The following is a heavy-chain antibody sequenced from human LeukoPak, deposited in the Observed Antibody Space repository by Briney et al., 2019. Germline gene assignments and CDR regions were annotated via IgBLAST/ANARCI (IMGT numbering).Heavy chain of an antibody. CDR1: GYTFAGYY. CDR3: ARDGIAAAGTRNGMDV. V-gene: IGHV1-2*02. Sequence: ASVKVSCKASGYTFAGYYMHWVRQAPGQRLEWMGWINPNSGGTNYAQKFQGRVTMTRDTSISTAYMELSRLRSDDTAVYYCARDGIAAAGTRNGMDVWGQGTTVTVSS. J-gene: IGHJ6*02. CDR2: INPNSGGT. D-gene: IGHD6-13*01.